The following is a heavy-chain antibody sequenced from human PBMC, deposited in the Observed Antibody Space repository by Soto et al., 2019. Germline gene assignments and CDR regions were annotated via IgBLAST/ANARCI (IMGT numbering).Heavy chain of an antibody. CDR2: INPSGGST. CDR1: GYTFTSYY. J-gene: IGHJ5*02. Sequence: ASVKVSCKASGYTFTSYYMHWVRQAPGQGLEWMGIINPSGGSTSYAQKFQGRVTMTRDTSTSTVYMELSSLRSEDTAVYYCARTYYDFWSGSHGWFDPWGQGTLGTVSS. CDR3: ARTYYDFWSGSHGWFDP. D-gene: IGHD3-3*01. V-gene: IGHV1-46*01.